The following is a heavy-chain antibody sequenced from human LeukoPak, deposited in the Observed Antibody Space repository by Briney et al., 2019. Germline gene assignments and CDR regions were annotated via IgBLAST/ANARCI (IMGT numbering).Heavy chain of an antibody. CDR2: ISGGGGST. V-gene: IGHV3-23*01. J-gene: IGHJ4*02. D-gene: IGHD1-26*01. CDR1: GFTFTSYS. Sequence: GGSLRLSCAASGFTFTSYSMNWVRQAPGTGLEWVSAISGGGGSTYYADSVKGRFTISRDNSKNTLYLQVNSLRAEDTAVYYCTKGGKWDVTPFDYWGQGTLVTVSS. CDR3: TKGGKWDVTPFDY.